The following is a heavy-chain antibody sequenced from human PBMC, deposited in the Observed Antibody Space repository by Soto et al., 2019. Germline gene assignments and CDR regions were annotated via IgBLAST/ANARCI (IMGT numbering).Heavy chain of an antibody. J-gene: IGHJ4*02. CDR2: INPAGGTT. CDR3: ALKVVAYYDN. CDR1: GYSFTSTY. D-gene: IGHD5-12*01. Sequence: QVQLVQSGAEVKKPGASVRISCRASGYSFTSTYVHWVRQAPGQGPEWMGIINPAGGTTYYAQKFXSRLTITSDTSTDTVFMDLNDLTSEDTAVYFCALKVVAYYDNWGQGTLLTVSS. V-gene: IGHV1-46*01.